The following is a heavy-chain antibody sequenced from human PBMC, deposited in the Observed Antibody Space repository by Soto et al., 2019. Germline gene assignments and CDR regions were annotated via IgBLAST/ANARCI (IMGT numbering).Heavy chain of an antibody. J-gene: IGHJ4*02. CDR3: ARVRAGFRIFDY. CDR1: GCSISSGFYY. Sequence: SETLSLTCPVSGCSISSGFYYWSWIRQHPGKGLEWIGYIYYSGSTYYNPSLKSRVTISVDTSKNQFSLKLSSVTAADTAAYYCARVRAGFRIFDYWGQGTLVTVSS. V-gene: IGHV4-31*03. D-gene: IGHD3-3*01. CDR2: IYYSGST.